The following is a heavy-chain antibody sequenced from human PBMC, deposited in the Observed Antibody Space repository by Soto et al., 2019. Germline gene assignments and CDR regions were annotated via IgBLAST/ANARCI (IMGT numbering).Heavy chain of an antibody. Sequence: ASVKVSCKASGYTFTSYGISCVRQAPGQVLEWMGWISAYNGNTNYAQKLQGRVTMTTDTSTSTAYMELRSLRSDDTAVYYCARVRFRALVLPGKKTNWFDPWGQGTLVTVSS. CDR2: ISAYNGNT. V-gene: IGHV1-18*01. CDR1: GYTFTSYG. J-gene: IGHJ5*02. CDR3: ARVRFRALVLPGKKTNWFDP. D-gene: IGHD2-15*01.